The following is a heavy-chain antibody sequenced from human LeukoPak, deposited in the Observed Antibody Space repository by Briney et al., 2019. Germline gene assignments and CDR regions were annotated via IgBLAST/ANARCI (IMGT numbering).Heavy chain of an antibody. CDR2: ISGSGGGT. D-gene: IGHD3-22*01. V-gene: IGHV3-23*01. CDR3: AKRGVVIRVILVGFHKEAYYFDS. CDR1: GITLSNYG. Sequence: GGSLRLSCAVSGITLSNYGMSWVRQAPGKGLEWVAGISGSGGGTYYADSVKGRFTISRDNPKNTLYLQMNSPRAEDTVVYFCAKRGVVIRVILVGFHKEAYYFDSWGQGALVTVSS. J-gene: IGHJ4*02.